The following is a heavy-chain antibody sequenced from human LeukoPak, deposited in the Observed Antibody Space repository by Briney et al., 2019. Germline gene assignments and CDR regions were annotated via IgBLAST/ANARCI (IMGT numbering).Heavy chain of an antibody. CDR1: GFTFSSYS. CDR2: ISSSSSYI. V-gene: IGHV3-21*04. CDR3: ARARTYYYDSSGYYYFDY. D-gene: IGHD3-22*01. Sequence: GGSLRLSCAASGFTFSSYSMSWVRQAPGKGLEWVSSISSSSSYIYYADSVKGRFTISRDNAKNSLYLQMNSLRAEDTALYYCARARTYYYDSSGYYYFDYWGQGTLVTVSS. J-gene: IGHJ4*02.